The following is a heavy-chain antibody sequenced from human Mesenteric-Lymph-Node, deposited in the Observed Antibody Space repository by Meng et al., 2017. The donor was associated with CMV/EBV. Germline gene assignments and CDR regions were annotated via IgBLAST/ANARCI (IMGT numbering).Heavy chain of an antibody. CDR3: ARDLVRAARLPFDY. CDR2: ISSSSSTI. V-gene: IGHV3-11*04. J-gene: IGHJ4*02. Sequence: GESLKISCAASGFTFSDYYMSWIRQAPGKGLEWVSYISSSSSTIYYADSVKGRFTISRDNAKNSLYLQMNSLRAEDTAVYYCARDLVRAARLPFDYWGQGTLVTVSS. CDR1: GFTFSDYY. D-gene: IGHD6-6*01.